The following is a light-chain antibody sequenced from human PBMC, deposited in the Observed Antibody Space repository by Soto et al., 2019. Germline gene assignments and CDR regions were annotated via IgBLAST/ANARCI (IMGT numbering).Light chain of an antibody. Sequence: EVVMRQSPATLSVSPGEGATLSCRASQGIGDTLAWYQHKPGQTPRLLIYGASSRAAGIPDRFSGSGSGTDFTLTVSRLEPEDFAVYYCQQYGSSPPSITFGQGTRLEIK. V-gene: IGKV3-20*01. CDR1: QGIGDT. CDR2: GAS. CDR3: QQYGSSPPSIT. J-gene: IGKJ5*01.